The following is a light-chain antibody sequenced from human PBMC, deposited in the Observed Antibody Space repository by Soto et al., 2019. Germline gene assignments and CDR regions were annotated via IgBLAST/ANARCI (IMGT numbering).Light chain of an antibody. CDR3: LQDYDFPWT. Sequence: AIQMTQSPSSLSASVGDRVTITCRASQGIRNDLGWYQQKPGKAPKLLMYATSRLQSGVPSRFSGSGSGTDFTLTINSLQPEDFATYYCLQDYDFPWTFGQGTKVEIK. CDR1: QGIRND. J-gene: IGKJ1*01. V-gene: IGKV1-6*01. CDR2: ATS.